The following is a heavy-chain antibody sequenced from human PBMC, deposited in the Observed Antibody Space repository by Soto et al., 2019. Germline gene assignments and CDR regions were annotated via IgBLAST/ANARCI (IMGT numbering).Heavy chain of an antibody. CDR1: GGTFNSYA. V-gene: IGHV1-69*12. CDR2: TIPMFGTT. J-gene: IGHJ6*02. Sequence: QVQLVQSGAEVKETESSVRVSCKASGGTFNSYAITWVRQAPGQGLEWMGGTIPMFGTTNYAEKFQGRVTISADESTNTAYMELSSLRSEDTAVYYCTRCGIRYHSIGYYLGIDGMDVWGQGTTVIVSS. D-gene: IGHD3-22*01. CDR3: TRCGIRYHSIGYYLGIDGMDV.